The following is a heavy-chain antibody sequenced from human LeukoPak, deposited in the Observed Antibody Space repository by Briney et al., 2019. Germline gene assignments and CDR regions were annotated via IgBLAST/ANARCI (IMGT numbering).Heavy chain of an antibody. CDR3: SGRGSYYMGY. J-gene: IGHJ4*02. CDR1: GFSFSTYN. D-gene: IGHD1-26*01. CDR2: ISSSSST. Sequence: TGGSLRLSCAASGFSFSTYNMNWVRRAPGKGLELLSYISSSSSTYYSDSVQGRFTISRDNAKNSMYLQMNGLRADDAAIYYCSGRGSYYMGYWGQGALVTVSS. V-gene: IGHV3-48*01.